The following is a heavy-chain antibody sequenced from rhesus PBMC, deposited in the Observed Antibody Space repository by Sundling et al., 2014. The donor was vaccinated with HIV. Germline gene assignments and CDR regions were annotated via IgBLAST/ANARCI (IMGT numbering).Heavy chain of an antibody. D-gene: IGHD3-3*01. CDR1: GFTFDDYA. CDR2: ISWSGDST. Sequence: EVQLVESGGGVVQPGGSLRLSCVASGFTFDDYAMHWVRQAPGKGLEWVSIISWSGDSTYYADSVKGRFTISRDNAKNSLFLQMDSLRAEDTALYYCARDYNIWSGYYTTFDYWGQGVLVTVSS. J-gene: IGHJ4*01. V-gene: IGHV3-201*01. CDR3: ARDYNIWSGYYTTFDY.